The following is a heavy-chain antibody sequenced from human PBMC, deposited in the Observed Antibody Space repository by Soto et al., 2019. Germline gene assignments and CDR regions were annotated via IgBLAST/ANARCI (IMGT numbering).Heavy chain of an antibody. J-gene: IGHJ3*02. CDR3: ARTRTPIYYYDSSGYYFDAFDI. Sequence: SETLSLTCTVSGGSISSGGYYRSWIRQHPGKGLEWIGYIYYSGSTYYNPSLKSRVTISVYTSKNQFSLKLSSVTAADTAVYYCARTRTPIYYYDSSGYYFDAFDIWGQGTMVT. D-gene: IGHD3-22*01. CDR1: GGSISSGGYY. CDR2: IYYSGST. V-gene: IGHV4-31*03.